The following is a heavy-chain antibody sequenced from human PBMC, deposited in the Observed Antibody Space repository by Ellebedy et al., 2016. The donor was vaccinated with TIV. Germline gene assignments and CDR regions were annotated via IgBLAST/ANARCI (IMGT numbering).Heavy chain of an antibody. CDR1: RFSFSSYW. V-gene: IGHV3-7*01. Sequence: GESLKISCAASRFSFSSYWMSWVRQSPGKGLEWVANINQDGSDKYYVDSVKGRFTISRDNTKSSLYLQMSSLRVEDTAVYYCATDGSYGDYRSPTHAFVMWGQGTMVAVSS. D-gene: IGHD4-17*01. CDR2: INQDGSDK. CDR3: ATDGSYGDYRSPTHAFVM. J-gene: IGHJ3*02.